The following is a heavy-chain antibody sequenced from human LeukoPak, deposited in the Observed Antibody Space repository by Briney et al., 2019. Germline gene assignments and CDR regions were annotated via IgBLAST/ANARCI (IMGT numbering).Heavy chain of an antibody. V-gene: IGHV3-33*06. J-gene: IGHJ4*02. CDR2: IWYDGSNK. Sequence: GGSLRLSCAASGFTFSSYGMHWVRQAPGKGLEWVAVIWYDGSNKYYADSVKGRFTISGDNSKNTLYLQMNSLRAEDTAVYYCAKDPDYGYNYFDYWGQGTLVTVSS. CDR1: GFTFSSYG. D-gene: IGHD4-17*01. CDR3: AKDPDYGYNYFDY.